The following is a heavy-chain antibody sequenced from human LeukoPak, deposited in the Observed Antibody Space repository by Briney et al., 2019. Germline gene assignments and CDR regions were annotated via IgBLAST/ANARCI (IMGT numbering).Heavy chain of an antibody. CDR3: ARDYHYYDSSGYSD. J-gene: IGHJ3*01. D-gene: IGHD3-22*01. V-gene: IGHV1-2*02. CDR1: GYTFTGYY. Sequence: ASVKVSCKASGYTFTGYYMHGVRQAPGQGLEWMGWINPNSGGTNYAQKFQGRVTMTRDTSISTASMELSRLRSDDTAVYYCARDYHYYDSSGYSDWGQGTMVTVSS. CDR2: INPNSGGT.